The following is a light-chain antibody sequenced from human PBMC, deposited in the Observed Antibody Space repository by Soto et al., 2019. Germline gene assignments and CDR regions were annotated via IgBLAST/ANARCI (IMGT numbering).Light chain of an antibody. J-gene: IGKJ2*01. CDR1: HSVSIF. V-gene: IGKV3-11*01. CDR2: DAS. Sequence: EIVLTQSPATLSLSPGERATLSCRASHSVSIFLAWYQQKPGQAPRLLIYDASNRATGIPASFSGSGYGTDXXXXXXXLXPEDFAXXXXXQRSNWPRTFGQGTKLEIK. CDR3: XQRSNWPRT.